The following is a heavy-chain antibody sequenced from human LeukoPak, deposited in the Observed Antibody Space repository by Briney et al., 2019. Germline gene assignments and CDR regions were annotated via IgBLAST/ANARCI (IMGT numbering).Heavy chain of an antibody. CDR2: ISYDGSNK. CDR3: ARDAGSSGWFDY. D-gene: IGHD6-19*01. J-gene: IGHJ4*02. CDR1: GFTFSSYA. Sequence: PGRSLRLSCAASGFTFSSYAMHWVRRAPGKGLEWVAVISYDGSNKYYADSVKGRFTISRDNSKNTLYLQMNSLRAEDTAVYYCARDAGSSGWFDYWGQGTLVTVSS. V-gene: IGHV3-30*04.